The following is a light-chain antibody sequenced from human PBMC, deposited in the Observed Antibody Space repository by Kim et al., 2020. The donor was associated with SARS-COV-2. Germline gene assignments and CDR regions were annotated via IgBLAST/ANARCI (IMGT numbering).Light chain of an antibody. CDR2: DVD. V-gene: IGLV2-11*01. CDR1: SSDVGGYNH. Sequence: LTQPRSVSGSPGQSVTISCTGTSSDVGGYNHVSWHQQHPGKAPKLLVYDVDKRPSGVPDRFSGSKSGNTASLTISGLQAEDEADYYCCSYAGRCEVVGTGTKVTVL. CDR3: CSYAGRCEV. J-gene: IGLJ1*01.